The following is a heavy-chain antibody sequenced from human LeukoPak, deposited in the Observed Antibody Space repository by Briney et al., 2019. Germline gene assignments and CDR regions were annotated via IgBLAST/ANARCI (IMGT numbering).Heavy chain of an antibody. V-gene: IGHV1-2*02. CDR2: INPNSGGT. J-gene: IGHJ3*02. CDR3: ASSDPSRYSSSWYGLYAFDI. Sequence: GASVKVSCKASGYTFTGYYMHWVRQAPGQGLEWMGWINPNSGGTNYAQKFQGRVTMTRDTSISTAYMELSRLRSDDTAVYYCASSDPSRYSSSWYGLYAFDIWGQGTMVTVSS. CDR1: GYTFTGYY. D-gene: IGHD6-13*01.